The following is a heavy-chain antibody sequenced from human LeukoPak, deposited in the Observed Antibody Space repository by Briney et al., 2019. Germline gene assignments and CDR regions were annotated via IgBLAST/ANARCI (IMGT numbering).Heavy chain of an antibody. D-gene: IGHD3-3*01. V-gene: IGHV4-59*08. CDR3: ARRDDFWSGYYSP. Sequence: KPSETLSLTCTVSGGSISSYYWSWIRQPPGKGLEWIAYISDIGSINYNPSLKSRVTISLDTSKNQFPLKLSSVTAADTAVYYCARRDDFWSGYYSPWGQGTLVTVSS. CDR1: GGSISSYY. J-gene: IGHJ5*02. CDR2: ISDIGSI.